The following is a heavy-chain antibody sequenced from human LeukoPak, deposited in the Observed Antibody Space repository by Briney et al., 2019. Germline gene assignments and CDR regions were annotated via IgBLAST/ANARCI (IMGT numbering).Heavy chain of an antibody. CDR3: ARDRFDYDFWSGPADP. CDR2: IYYSGST. J-gene: IGHJ5*02. Sequence: PSETLSLTCTVSGGSISSGDYYWSWIRQPPGKGLEWIGYIYYSGSTYYNPSLKSRVTISVDTSKNQFSLKLSSVTAADTAVYYCARDRFDYDFWSGPADPWGQGTLVTVSS. D-gene: IGHD3-3*01. CDR1: GGSISSGDYY. V-gene: IGHV4-30-4*02.